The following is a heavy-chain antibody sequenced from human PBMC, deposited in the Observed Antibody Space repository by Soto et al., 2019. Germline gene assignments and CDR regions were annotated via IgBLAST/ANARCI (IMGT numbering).Heavy chain of an antibody. D-gene: IGHD3-3*01. Sequence: GGSLRLSCVGSGFSLSNNGMHWVRQAPGKGLEWVAMIWRDGSSKYYVDSVKGRFSISRDNSKNTLYLQMNNLRAEDTAVYYCARDQASTYYDFWSFYMDVWGKGTTVTVSS. CDR3: ARDQASTYYDFWSFYMDV. CDR1: GFSLSNNG. V-gene: IGHV3-33*01. CDR2: IWRDGSSK. J-gene: IGHJ6*03.